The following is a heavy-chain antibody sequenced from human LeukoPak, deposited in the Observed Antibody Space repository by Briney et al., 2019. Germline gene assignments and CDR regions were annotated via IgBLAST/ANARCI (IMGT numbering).Heavy chain of an antibody. D-gene: IGHD2-15*01. Sequence: TSEAPSLTCTVSGGSISSYYWSWIRQPPGKGLEWIGYIYYSGSTNYNPSLKSRVTISVDTSKNQFSLKLSSVTAADTAVYYCARGLVVVAATSGWFDPWGQGTLVTVSS. CDR1: GGSISSYY. J-gene: IGHJ5*02. V-gene: IGHV4-59*01. CDR3: ARGLVVVAATSGWFDP. CDR2: IYYSGST.